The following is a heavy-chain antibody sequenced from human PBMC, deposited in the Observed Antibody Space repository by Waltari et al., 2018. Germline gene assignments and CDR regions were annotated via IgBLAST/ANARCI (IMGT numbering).Heavy chain of an antibody. CDR1: GLTFSRYA. CDR2: RAYDGSNK. Sequence: QVQLVESGGGVVQPGRSLRLSCAASGLTFSRYAIHWVRQAPGKGVEWVADRAYDGSNKYDADSVKGRFTIYRDNSKNTLYLQMNSLRAEDTAVYYCAREIMGAPTDYWGQGTLVTVSS. V-gene: IGHV3-30-3*01. D-gene: IGHD1-26*01. J-gene: IGHJ4*02. CDR3: AREIMGAPTDY.